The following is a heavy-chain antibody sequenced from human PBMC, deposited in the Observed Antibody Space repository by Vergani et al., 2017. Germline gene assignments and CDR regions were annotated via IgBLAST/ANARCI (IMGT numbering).Heavy chain of an antibody. J-gene: IGHJ4*02. CDR3: ARDQGGSLGIDFDY. CDR2: IRYDGSNK. V-gene: IGHV3-30*02. Sequence: QVQLVESGGGVVQPGGSLRLSCAASGFTFSSYGMHWVRQAPGKGLEWVAFIRYDGSNKYYADSVKGRFTISRDNSKNTLYLQMNSLRAEDTAVYYCARDQGGSLGIDFDYWGQGTLVTVSS. D-gene: IGHD1-26*01. CDR1: GFTFSSYG.